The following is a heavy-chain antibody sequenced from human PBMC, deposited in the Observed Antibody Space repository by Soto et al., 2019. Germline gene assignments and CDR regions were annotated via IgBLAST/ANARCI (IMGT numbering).Heavy chain of an antibody. CDR3: ARDIDG. D-gene: IGHD2-15*01. CDR2: ISSSSSTK. Sequence: EVQVVESGGGLVQPGGSLRLSCAASGFTFSSYSRNWVRRAPGKVLEWVSYISSSSSTKFYAVSVKCRFPISRDNARNSLYLQMNSLRAEDTAVYYCARDIDGGGQGTLVTVSS. J-gene: IGHJ4*02. V-gene: IGHV3-48*01. CDR1: GFTFSSYS.